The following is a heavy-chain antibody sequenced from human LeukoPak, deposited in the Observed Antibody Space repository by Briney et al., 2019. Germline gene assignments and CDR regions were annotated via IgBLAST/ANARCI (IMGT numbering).Heavy chain of an antibody. CDR1: GFTFSSYG. J-gene: IGHJ4*02. V-gene: IGHV3-33*01. CDR3: ARAAIYCSSTSCYKSLYFDY. Sequence: GGSLRLSCAASGFTFSSYGMHWVRQAPGKGLEWVAVICYDGSNKYYADSVKGRFTISRDNSKNTLYLQMNSLRAEDTAVYYCARAAIYCSSTSCYKSLYFDYWGQGTLVTVSS. D-gene: IGHD2-2*02. CDR2: ICYDGSNK.